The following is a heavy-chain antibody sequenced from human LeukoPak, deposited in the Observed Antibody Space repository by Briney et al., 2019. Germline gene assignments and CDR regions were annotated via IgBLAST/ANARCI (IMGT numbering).Heavy chain of an antibody. Sequence: GGSLRLSCAASGFTFSSYAMSWVRQAPGKGLEWVSAISGSGGSTYYADSVKGRFTISRDNSKNTLYLQMNSLRAEDTAVYYCAKARVGGITMVRGVRLDAFDIWGQGTMVTVSS. V-gene: IGHV3-23*01. D-gene: IGHD3-10*01. CDR3: AKARVGGITMVRGVRLDAFDI. J-gene: IGHJ3*02. CDR2: ISGSGGST. CDR1: GFTFSSYA.